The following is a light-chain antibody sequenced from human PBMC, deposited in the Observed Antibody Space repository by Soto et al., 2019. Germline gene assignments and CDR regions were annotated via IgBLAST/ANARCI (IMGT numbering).Light chain of an antibody. J-gene: IGKJ1*01. CDR3: QQYGSSPWT. V-gene: IGKV3-20*01. CDR1: QSVSRNY. CDR2: GAS. Sequence: EIVLTQSPGTLSLSPGERATLSCRASQSVSRNYLAWYQQKPGQAPRLLIYGASSRAAGTPDRFTGSGSGTDFTLSIDRLEPEDFAVYHCQQYGSSPWTFGQGTRWISN.